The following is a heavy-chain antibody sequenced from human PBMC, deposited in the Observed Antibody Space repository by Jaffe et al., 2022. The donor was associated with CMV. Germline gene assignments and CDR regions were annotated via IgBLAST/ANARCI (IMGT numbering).Heavy chain of an antibody. D-gene: IGHD3-9*01. Sequence: EVQLVESGGGLVQPGGSLRLSCAASGFTFSSYWMSWVRQAPGKGLEWVANIKQDGSEKYYVDSVKGRFTISRDNAKNSLYLQMNSLRAEDTAVYYCARGNRYLTGPPYTQLYYFDYWGQGTLVTVSS. V-gene: IGHV3-7*01. CDR2: IKQDGSEK. CDR1: GFTFSSYW. CDR3: ARGNRYLTGPPYTQLYYFDY. J-gene: IGHJ4*02.